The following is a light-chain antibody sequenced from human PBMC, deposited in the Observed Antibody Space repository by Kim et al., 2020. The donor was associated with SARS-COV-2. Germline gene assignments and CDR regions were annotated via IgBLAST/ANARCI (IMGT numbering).Light chain of an antibody. CDR1: KLGDKY. CDR2: QDR. Sequence: SYELTQPPSVSVSPGQTASITCSGDKLGDKYACWYQQKPGQSPVLVIYQDRKRPSGIPERFSGSNSGNTATLTISGTQAMDEADYYCQAWDSSTRDVVFGGGTQLTVL. V-gene: IGLV3-1*01. J-gene: IGLJ2*01. CDR3: QAWDSSTRDVV.